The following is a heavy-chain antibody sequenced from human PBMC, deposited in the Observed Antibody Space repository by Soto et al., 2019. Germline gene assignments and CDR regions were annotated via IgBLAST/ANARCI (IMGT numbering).Heavy chain of an antibody. CDR3: ASWRLQGFDP. Sequence: QVQLVESGGGVVQPGRSLRLSCAASGFTFSSYGMHWVRQAPGKGLEWVAVIWYDGSNKYYADSVKGRFTISRDNSKNTLYLQMNSLRAEDTAVFYCASWRLQGFDPWGQGTLVTVSS. J-gene: IGHJ5*02. CDR1: GFTFSSYG. V-gene: IGHV3-33*01. D-gene: IGHD4-4*01. CDR2: IWYDGSNK.